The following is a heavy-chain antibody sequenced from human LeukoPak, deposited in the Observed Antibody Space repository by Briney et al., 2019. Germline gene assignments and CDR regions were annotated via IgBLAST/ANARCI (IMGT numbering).Heavy chain of an antibody. CDR1: GFTFSSYA. V-gene: IGHV3-23*01. CDR3: AKDGFYDFWSGYLDY. J-gene: IGHJ4*02. CDR2: IRGSGDSS. Sequence: GGSLRLSCAASGFTFSSYAMTWVRQAPGKGLEWVSSIRGSGDSSYYADSVKGRFTISRDNSKNTLYLQMNSLRAEDTAVYYCAKDGFYDFWSGYLDYWGQGTLVTVSS. D-gene: IGHD3-3*01.